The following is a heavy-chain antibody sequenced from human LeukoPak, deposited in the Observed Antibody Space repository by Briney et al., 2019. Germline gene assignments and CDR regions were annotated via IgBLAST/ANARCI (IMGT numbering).Heavy chain of an antibody. V-gene: IGHV4-31*03. CDR3: ARMYYYDSSGYYGYYFDY. CDR2: IYYSGNT. J-gene: IGHJ4*02. CDR1: GGSISSGGYY. D-gene: IGHD3-22*01. Sequence: SETLSLTCTVSGGSISSGGYYWSWIRQHPGKGLEWIGYIYYSGNTYYNPSLKSRVTISVDTFKNQFSLKLSSVTAGDTAVYYCARMYYYDSSGYYGYYFDYWGQGTLVTVSS.